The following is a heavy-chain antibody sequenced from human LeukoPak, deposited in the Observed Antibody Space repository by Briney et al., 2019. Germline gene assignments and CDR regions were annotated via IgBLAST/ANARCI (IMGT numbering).Heavy chain of an antibody. V-gene: IGHV3-30*04. CDR1: GFTFSSYA. Sequence: GGSLRLSCAASGFTFSSYAMHWVRQASGKGLEWVAVISYDGSNKYYADSVKGRFTISRDNSKNTLYLQMNSLRAEDTAVYYCARDHRRRYSGSYGLDYWGQGTLVTVSS. CDR3: ARDHRRRYSGSYGLDY. D-gene: IGHD1-26*01. J-gene: IGHJ4*02. CDR2: ISYDGSNK.